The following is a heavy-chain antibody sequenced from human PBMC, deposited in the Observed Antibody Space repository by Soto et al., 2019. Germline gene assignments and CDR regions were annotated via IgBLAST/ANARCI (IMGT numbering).Heavy chain of an antibody. CDR2: ISGSGGST. V-gene: IGHV3-23*01. CDR1: GFTFSTYP. Sequence: EVQLLESGGGLVQPGGSLRLSCAASGFTFSTYPMIWVRQVPGKGLEGVSSISGSGGSTYYTDSVRGRFTISRDNSKNTMYLQKNSLKAEDTAVYYCAKILSTVTSYYYGMDVWGQGTTVTVYS. CDR3: AKILSTVTSYYYGMDV. D-gene: IGHD4-17*01. J-gene: IGHJ6*02.